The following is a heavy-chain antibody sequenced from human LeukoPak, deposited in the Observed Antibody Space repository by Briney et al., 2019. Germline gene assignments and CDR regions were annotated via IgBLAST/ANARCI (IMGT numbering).Heavy chain of an antibody. CDR3: AIHRGYGAFDI. J-gene: IGHJ3*02. CDR1: GYSISSGYD. V-gene: IGHV4-38-2*02. Sequence: KASETLSLTCTVSGYSISSGYDWGWMRQAPGKGLEWLGSISQSGNTYNNPSLKSRVTLSVDTSKNQVSLQMTSVTAADTAVYYCAIHRGYGAFDIWGQGTMVTVSS. D-gene: IGHD6-13*01. CDR2: ISQSGNT.